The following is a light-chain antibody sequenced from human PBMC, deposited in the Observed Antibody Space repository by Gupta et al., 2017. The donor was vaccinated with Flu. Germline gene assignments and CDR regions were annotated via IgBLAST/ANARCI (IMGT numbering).Light chain of an antibody. Sequence: NPSTTRSSVLSGYAIACHQQQPHQGARLLMKLKPIGSHTKVYGIPARFSGSSSGAGRHLTISSHQDDDEGGCYCQTGGTHIWVFGGGTKLTVL. V-gene: IGLV4-69*01. CDR2: LKPIGSH. CDR3: QTGGTHIWV. CDR1: SVLSGYA. J-gene: IGLJ3*02.